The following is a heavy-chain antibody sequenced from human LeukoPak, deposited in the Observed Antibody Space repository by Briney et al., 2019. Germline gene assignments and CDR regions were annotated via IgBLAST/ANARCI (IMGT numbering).Heavy chain of an antibody. CDR3: GREIPGGTTSLDC. D-gene: IGHD1-7*01. CDR2: ISGSGGST. CDR1: GFTFSSYA. V-gene: IGHV3-23*01. J-gene: IGHJ4*02. Sequence: PGGSLRLSCAASGFTFSSYAMSWVRQAPGKGLEWVSAISGSGGSTHYADSVKGRLTISRDKSKNTLYLQMNSLRAEDTAVYYCGREIPGGTTSLDCWGQGTVVTVSS.